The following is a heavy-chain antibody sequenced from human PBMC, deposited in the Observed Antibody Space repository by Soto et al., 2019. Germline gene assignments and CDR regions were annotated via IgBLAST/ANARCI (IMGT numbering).Heavy chain of an antibody. CDR2: MTPKSGYT. D-gene: IGHD1-20*01. CDR1: GYTFTDYD. CDR3: TRNLYNTGDFDH. Sequence: QVQLMQSGAEVRKPGASVKVSYKASGYTFTDYDINWVRQATGQGLEWLGWMTPKSGYTGYAQKFQGRVTLTRDTSRGTAYMELSSLTSEDPAVYYCTRNLYNTGDFDHWGQGTLVTVSS. J-gene: IGHJ4*02. V-gene: IGHV1-8*02.